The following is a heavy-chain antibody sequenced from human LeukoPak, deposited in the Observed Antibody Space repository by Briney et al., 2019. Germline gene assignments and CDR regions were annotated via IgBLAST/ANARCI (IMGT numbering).Heavy chain of an antibody. CDR3: ARPRVRGVIIRGFDY. CDR1: GFTFSSYW. J-gene: IGHJ4*01. Sequence: GSLRLSCAASGFTFSSYWMSWVRQPPGKGLEWIGEINHSGSTNYNPSLKSRVTISVVTSKNQFSLKLSSVTAADTAVYYCARPRVRGVIIRGFDYWGQGTLVTVSS. CDR2: INHSGST. D-gene: IGHD3-10*01. V-gene: IGHV4-34*01.